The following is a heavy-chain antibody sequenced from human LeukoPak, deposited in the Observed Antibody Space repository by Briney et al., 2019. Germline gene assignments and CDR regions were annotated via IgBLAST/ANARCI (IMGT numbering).Heavy chain of an antibody. CDR1: GVSISSSNSY. Sequence: SETLSLTCTVSGVSISSSNSYWGWIRQPPGKGLEWIGSIYYSGNTYYNASLKSQVSISIDTSKNQFSLKLSSVTAADTAVYYCARDRGYDFWSGSKGHYMDVWGKGTTVTVSS. CDR2: IYYSGNT. V-gene: IGHV4-39*07. D-gene: IGHD3-3*01. CDR3: ARDRGYDFWSGSKGHYMDV. J-gene: IGHJ6*03.